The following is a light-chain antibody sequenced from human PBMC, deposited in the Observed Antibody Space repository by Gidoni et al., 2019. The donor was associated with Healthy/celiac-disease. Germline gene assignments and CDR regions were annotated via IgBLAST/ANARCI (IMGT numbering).Light chain of an antibody. J-gene: IGKJ4*01. V-gene: IGKV3-11*01. Sequence: EIVLTQSPATLSLSPWERATLSCRASQSVCSYLAWYQQKPGQAHRLLIYDASNSATCIPARFSGSGSGTDFTLTIRILEPEDFAVYYCQQRSNWPLTFGGGTKVEIK. CDR2: DAS. CDR1: QSVCSY. CDR3: QQRSNWPLT.